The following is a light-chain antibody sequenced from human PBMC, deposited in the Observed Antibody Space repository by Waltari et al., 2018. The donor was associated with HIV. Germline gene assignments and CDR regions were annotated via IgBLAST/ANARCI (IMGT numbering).Light chain of an antibody. CDR2: ANH. V-gene: IGLV1-44*01. CDR1: SPNTARTT. J-gene: IGLJ2*01. Sequence: QSEMTQPPPASGTPGTRATIPCSGCSPNTARTTVTFYQQLPGTAPKLPIYANHQRPSGVPDRFSGSQSDTSASLAIGGLQSEDEADYYCATWDASLSGPVFGGGTKLTVL. CDR3: ATWDASLSGPV.